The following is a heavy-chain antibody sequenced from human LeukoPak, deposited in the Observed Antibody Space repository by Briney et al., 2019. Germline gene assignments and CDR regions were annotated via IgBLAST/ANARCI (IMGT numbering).Heavy chain of an antibody. V-gene: IGHV4-39*01. CDR2: IYYSGST. CDR1: GGSISSNYY. CDR3: ARQPPFFGDYGGY. J-gene: IGHJ4*02. D-gene: IGHD4/OR15-4a*01. Sequence: SETLSLTCTVSGGSISSNYYWGWIRQPPGKGLEWIGSIYYSGSTYYKSSLKSRVTISADTSKNQFSLRLTSVTATDTAVYYCARQPPFFGDYGGYWGQGTLVTVSS.